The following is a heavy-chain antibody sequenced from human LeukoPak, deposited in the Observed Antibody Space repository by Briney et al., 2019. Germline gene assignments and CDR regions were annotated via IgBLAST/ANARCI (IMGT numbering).Heavy chain of an antibody. J-gene: IGHJ3*02. CDR1: GFTVSSNY. V-gene: IGHV3-66*01. CDR3: ARDIVRAYGVDAFDI. Sequence: GGSLRLSCAASGFTVSSNYMSWVRQAPGKGLEWVSVIYSGGSTYYADSVKGRFTISRDNSKNTLYLQMNSLRAEDTAVYYCARDIVRAYGVDAFDIWGQGTMVTVSS. CDR2: IYSGGST. D-gene: IGHD1-26*01.